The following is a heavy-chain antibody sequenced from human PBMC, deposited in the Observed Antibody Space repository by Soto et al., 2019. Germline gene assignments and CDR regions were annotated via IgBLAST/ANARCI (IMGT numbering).Heavy chain of an antibody. CDR2: ISGGGGSR. D-gene: IGHD1-26*01. CDR3: AKDLGATTDYYFDY. J-gene: IGHJ4*02. Sequence: GGSLRVSCAASRFTFSTYALSWVRQAPGKGLEWVSGISGGGGSRYYIDSVKGRFTISRDTSKNTLSLQMNSLRDEDTAVYYCAKDLGATTDYYFDYWGQGT. CDR1: RFTFSTYA. V-gene: IGHV3-23*01.